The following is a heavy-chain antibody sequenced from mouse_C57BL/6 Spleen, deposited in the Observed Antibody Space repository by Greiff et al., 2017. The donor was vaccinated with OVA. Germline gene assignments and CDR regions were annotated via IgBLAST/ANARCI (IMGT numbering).Heavy chain of an antibody. Sequence: VQLQQSGAELVRPGASVKLSCTASGFNIKDDYMHWVKQRPEQGLEWIGWIDPENGDTEYASKFQGKATITADTSSNTAYLQLSSLTSEDTAVYYCTTYGSSYFDDWGQGTTLTVSS. CDR3: TTYGSSYFDD. CDR1: GFNIKDDY. J-gene: IGHJ2*01. CDR2: IDPENGDT. V-gene: IGHV14-4*01. D-gene: IGHD1-1*01.